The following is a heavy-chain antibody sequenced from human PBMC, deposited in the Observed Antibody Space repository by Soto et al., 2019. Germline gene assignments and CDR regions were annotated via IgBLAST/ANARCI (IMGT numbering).Heavy chain of an antibody. CDR1: GYTFTSYA. J-gene: IGHJ3*02. D-gene: IGHD2-2*01. Sequence: QVQLVQSGAEVKKPGPSVKVSCKASGYTFTSYAINWVRQAPGQRLEWMGWINAGNGNTKYSQKFRGRVTITRDTAASTGWMELRCLSSEDTAVYYCATAIADDAFDIWGRGTIVSVSS. CDR3: ATAIADDAFDI. CDR2: INAGNGNT. V-gene: IGHV1-3*01.